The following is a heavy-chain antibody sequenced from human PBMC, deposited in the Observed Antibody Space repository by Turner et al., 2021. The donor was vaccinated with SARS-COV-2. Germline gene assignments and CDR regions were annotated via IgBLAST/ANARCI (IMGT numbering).Heavy chain of an antibody. CDR2: IYSGGST. CDR3: ARGYSSGWYQRGAFDI. CDR1: GFTVSSNY. Sequence: EVQLVESGGGLIQPGGSLRLSCAASGFTVSSNYMSWVRQAPGKGLEWVSVIYSGGSTYYADSVKGRFTISRDNSKNTLYLQMNSLRAEDTAGYYCARGYSSGWYQRGAFDIWGQGTMVTVSS. D-gene: IGHD6-19*01. V-gene: IGHV3-53*01. J-gene: IGHJ3*02.